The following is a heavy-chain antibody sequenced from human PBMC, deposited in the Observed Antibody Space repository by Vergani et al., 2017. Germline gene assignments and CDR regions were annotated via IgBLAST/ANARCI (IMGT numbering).Heavy chain of an antibody. CDR3: ARGIGYCSGGSCYSYVGY. CDR2: INAGNGNT. V-gene: IGHV1-3*01. Sequence: QVQLVQSGAEVKKPGASVKVSCKASGYTFTSYAMHWVRQAPGQRLEWMGWINAGNGNTKYSQKFQGRVTITRDTSASTAYMVLSSLRSEDTAVYYCARGIGYCSGGSCYSYVGYWGQGTLVTVSS. D-gene: IGHD2-15*01. J-gene: IGHJ4*02. CDR1: GYTFTSYA.